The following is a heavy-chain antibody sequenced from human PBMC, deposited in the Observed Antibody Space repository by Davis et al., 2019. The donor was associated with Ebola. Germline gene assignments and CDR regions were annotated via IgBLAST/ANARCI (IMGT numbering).Heavy chain of an antibody. CDR1: GGSFSGYY. D-gene: IGHD2/OR15-2a*01. V-gene: IGHV4-34*01. CDR2: INHSGST. CDR3: ARTVLSGVLYYYYYMDV. J-gene: IGHJ6*03. Sequence: PSETLSLTCAVYGGSFSGYYWSWIRQPPGKGLEWIGEINHSGSTNYNPSLKSRVTISVDTSKNQFSLKLSSVTAADTAVYYCARTVLSGVLYYYYYMDVWGKGTTVTVSS.